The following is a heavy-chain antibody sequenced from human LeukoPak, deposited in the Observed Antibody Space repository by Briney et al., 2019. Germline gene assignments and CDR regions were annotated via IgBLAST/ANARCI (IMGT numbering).Heavy chain of an antibody. D-gene: IGHD5-12*01. J-gene: IGHJ6*02. Sequence: GGSLRLSCAASGFTFSSYSMNWVRQAPGKGLEWVSYISSSSSTIYYADSVKGRFTISRDNAKNALYLQMNNLRADDTAVYYCVTFWGSKDSGWLRDGMDVWGQGTTVIVSS. V-gene: IGHV3-48*04. CDR3: VTFWGSKDSGWLRDGMDV. CDR1: GFTFSSYS. CDR2: ISSSSSTI.